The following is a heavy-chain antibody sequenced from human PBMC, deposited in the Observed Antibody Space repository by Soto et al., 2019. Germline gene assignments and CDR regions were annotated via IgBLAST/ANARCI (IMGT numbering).Heavy chain of an antibody. D-gene: IGHD3-10*01. J-gene: IGHJ4*02. CDR2: INSDGTTT. V-gene: IGHV3-74*01. Sequence: VQLVESGGGLVQPGGSLRLSCAASEFTFSNCWMHWVRQAPGKGLVWVSRINSDGTTTSYADSVKGRFTISRDNAKNTLYLQMNSLRAEDTAVYYCARAGHGLGNYHFDYWGQGARVTVSS. CDR3: ARAGHGLGNYHFDY. CDR1: EFTFSNCW.